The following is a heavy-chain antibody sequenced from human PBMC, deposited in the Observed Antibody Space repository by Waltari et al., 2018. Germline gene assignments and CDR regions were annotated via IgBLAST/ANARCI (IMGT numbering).Heavy chain of an antibody. J-gene: IGHJ4*02. CDR2: TANEGSTS. CDR3: ARACSHGVNCFFTDS. Sequence: QVQIVESGGGVVQPGRSLRLSCEASGFTFSSHGMHWVRQAPGKGLEWGALTANEGSTSNYQASVRGRFTISRDNSKNTLYLQMTSLRVEDTAIYYCARACSHGVNCFFTDSWGQGTLVTVSS. CDR1: GFTFSSHG. D-gene: IGHD2-21*01. V-gene: IGHV3-30*03.